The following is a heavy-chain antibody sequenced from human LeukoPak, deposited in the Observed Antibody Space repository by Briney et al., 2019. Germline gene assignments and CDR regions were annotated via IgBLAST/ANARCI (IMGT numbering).Heavy chain of an antibody. Sequence: GGSLRLSCATSGYTFRNHGVHWVRQASGKGLEWVAVIWGGGSRIYYADSVKGRFTISRDDSKNTLCLQMNGLRADDTALYYCAKGACCYGVLDYGGQETRVSVS. V-gene: IGHV3-33*06. CDR3: AKGACCYGVLDY. CDR1: GYTFRNHG. CDR2: IWGGGSRI. J-gene: IGHJ4*02. D-gene: IGHD2-15*01.